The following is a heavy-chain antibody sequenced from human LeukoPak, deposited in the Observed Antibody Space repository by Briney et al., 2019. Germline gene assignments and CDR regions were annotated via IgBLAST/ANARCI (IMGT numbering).Heavy chain of an antibody. CDR3: ARDIYIRRDSWYDVRSFDN. CDR2: IHSYGSST. Sequence: PWGSLRIPCAAPGFTFSRYWMHWVRQPPRKGVGWVSPIHSYGSSTTYADSVKGRFTISRDNAKNTLYLQMNSLRAEDTAVYYCARDIYIRRDSWYDVRSFDNWGQGTLVTVSS. J-gene: IGHJ4*02. D-gene: IGHD3-3*01. V-gene: IGHV3-74*01. CDR1: GFTFSRYW.